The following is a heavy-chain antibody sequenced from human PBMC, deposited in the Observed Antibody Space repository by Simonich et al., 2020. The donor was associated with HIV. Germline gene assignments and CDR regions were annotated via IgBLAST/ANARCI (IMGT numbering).Heavy chain of an antibody. V-gene: IGHV3-23*01. Sequence: EVQLLESGGGLVQPGGSLRLSCAASGFTFSSYAMSWVRQAPGKGLGWVSAISCSGGSTYYADSVKGRFTISRDNSKNTLYLQMNSLRAEDTAVYYCAKATYCGGDCSNSYYFDYWGQGTLVTVSS. CDR2: ISCSGGST. D-gene: IGHD2-21*02. CDR3: AKATYCGGDCSNSYYFDY. CDR1: GFTFSSYA. J-gene: IGHJ4*02.